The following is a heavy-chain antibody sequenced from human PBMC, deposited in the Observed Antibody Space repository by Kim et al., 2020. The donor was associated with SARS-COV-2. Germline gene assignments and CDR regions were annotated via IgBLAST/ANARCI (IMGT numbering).Heavy chain of an antibody. CDR2: ITKSSTTI. CDR3: VRDRMGGAFDM. Sequence: GGSLRLSCATSGFTFSAYDMNWVRQAPGKGLEWLSFITKSSTTIYYADSVEGRFTISRDNAKNSLFLQMNSLRDEDTALYYCVRDRMGGAFDMWGQVTMV. D-gene: IGHD3-16*01. CDR1: GFTFSAYD. J-gene: IGHJ3*02. V-gene: IGHV3-48*02.